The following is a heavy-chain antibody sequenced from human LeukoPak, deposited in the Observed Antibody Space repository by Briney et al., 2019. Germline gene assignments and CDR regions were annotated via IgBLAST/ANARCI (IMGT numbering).Heavy chain of an antibody. D-gene: IGHD2-15*01. J-gene: IGHJ3*02. Sequence: GGSLRLSCAASGFTFSSYAMHWVRQAPGKGREWVAVISYDGSNKYYADSVKGRFTISRDNSKNTLYLQMNSLRAEDTAVYYCARRQSGGSCPELCGAFDIWGQGTMVTVSS. CDR1: GFTFSSYA. V-gene: IGHV3-30-3*01. CDR3: ARRQSGGSCPELCGAFDI. CDR2: ISYDGSNK.